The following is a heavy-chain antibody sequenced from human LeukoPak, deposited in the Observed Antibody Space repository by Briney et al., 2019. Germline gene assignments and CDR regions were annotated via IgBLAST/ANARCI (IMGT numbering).Heavy chain of an antibody. J-gene: IGHJ4*02. D-gene: IGHD2-15*01. V-gene: IGHV4-59*12. Sequence: SETLSLTCSVSGYSITSYHWSWIRQPPGKGLEWIGYIYYSGSTNYNPSLKSRVTISVDTSKNQFSLKLSSVTAADTAVYYCARGDCGGGSCYFVYWGQGTLVTVSS. CDR3: ARGDCGGGSCYFVY. CDR1: GYSITSYH. CDR2: IYYSGST.